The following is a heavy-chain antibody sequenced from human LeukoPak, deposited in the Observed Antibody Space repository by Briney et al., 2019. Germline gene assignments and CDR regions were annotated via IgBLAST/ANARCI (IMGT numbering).Heavy chain of an antibody. CDR3: ARDSRFCTGYKCRGDAFDI. Sequence: GGSLRLSWAASGFTFIDYWMSWVRQSPGKGLEWVANIKEDGSQKYYVDSVRGRFTISRDNAKNSLFLQMDSLRAEDTAVYYCARDSRFCTGYKCRGDAFDIWGQGTMVTVTS. D-gene: IGHD2-8*02. CDR2: IKEDGSQK. CDR1: GFTFIDYW. J-gene: IGHJ3*02. V-gene: IGHV3-7*01.